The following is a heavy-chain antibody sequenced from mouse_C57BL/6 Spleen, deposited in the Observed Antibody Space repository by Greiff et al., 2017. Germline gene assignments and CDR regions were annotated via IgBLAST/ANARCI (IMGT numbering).Heavy chain of an antibody. Sequence: EVMLVESGGDLVKPGGSLKLSCAASGFTFSSYGMSWVRQTPDKRLEWVATISSGGSYTYYPDSVKGRFTISRDNAKNTLYLQMSSLKSEDTAMYYCARWLLSAMDYWGQGTSVTVSS. V-gene: IGHV5-6*01. CDR1: GFTFSSYG. J-gene: IGHJ4*01. D-gene: IGHD2-3*01. CDR3: ARWLLSAMDY. CDR2: ISSGGSYT.